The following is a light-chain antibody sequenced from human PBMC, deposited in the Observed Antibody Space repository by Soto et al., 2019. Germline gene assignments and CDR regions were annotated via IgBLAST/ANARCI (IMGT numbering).Light chain of an antibody. J-gene: IGLJ1*01. CDR1: SSDVGYYNV. Sequence: QSALTQPASVSGSPGQSITISCTGTSSDVGYYNVVSWYQQHPGKAPKLMIYEVSNRPSGVSNRFSGSKSGNTASLTISGLQAEDEADYYCSSYTSRNTLDYVFGTGTKLTVL. CDR3: SSYTSRNTLDYV. V-gene: IGLV2-14*01. CDR2: EVS.